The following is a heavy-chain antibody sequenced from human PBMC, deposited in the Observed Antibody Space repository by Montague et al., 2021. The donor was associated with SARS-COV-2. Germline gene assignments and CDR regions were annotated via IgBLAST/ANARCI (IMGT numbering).Heavy chain of an antibody. CDR2: INHSGST. CDR1: GGSFSGYY. V-gene: IGHV4-34*01. Sequence: SETRSLTCAVYGGSFSGYYWSWIRQPPGKGLEWIGEINHSGSTNYNPSLKSRVTISVDTSKNQFSLKLSSVTAADTAVYYCARGRKRITVVRGVIIDWFDPWGQGTLVTVSS. CDR3: ARGRKRITVVRGVIIDWFDP. D-gene: IGHD3-10*01. J-gene: IGHJ5*01.